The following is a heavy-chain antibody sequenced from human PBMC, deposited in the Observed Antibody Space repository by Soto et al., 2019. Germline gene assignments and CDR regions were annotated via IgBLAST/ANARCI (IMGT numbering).Heavy chain of an antibody. CDR2: ITSKRYGGTP. V-gene: IGHV3-49*03. CDR3: AKEDSRLWFANDY. CDR1: GFTFSDYA. J-gene: IGHJ4*02. Sequence: GGSLRLSCTGSGFTFSDYAMTWFRQAPGKGLEWVGLITSKRYGGTPQYAASVKGRFTISRDNAKNSLYLQMNSLRAEDTAVYSCAKEDSRLWFANDYWGQGTLVTVSS. D-gene: IGHD3-10*01.